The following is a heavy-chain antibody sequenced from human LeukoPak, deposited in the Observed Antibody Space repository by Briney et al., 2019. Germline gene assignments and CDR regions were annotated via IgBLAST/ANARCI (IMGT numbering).Heavy chain of an antibody. D-gene: IGHD3-10*01. CDR2: IYYSGST. CDR3: AGVGSYITMVRGLSRWFDP. CDR1: GGSISSYY. Sequence: SETLSLTCTVSGGSISSYYWSWIRQPPGKGLEWIGYIYYSGSTNYNPSLKSRVTISVDTSKNQFSLKLSSVTAADTAVYYCAGVGSYITMVRGLSRWFDPWGQGTLVTVSS. J-gene: IGHJ5*02. V-gene: IGHV4-59*01.